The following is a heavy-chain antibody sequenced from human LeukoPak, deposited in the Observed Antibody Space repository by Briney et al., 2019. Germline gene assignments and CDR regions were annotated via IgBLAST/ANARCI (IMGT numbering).Heavy chain of an antibody. D-gene: IGHD3-16*01. Sequence: GGSLRLSCAASGFTLGTSWMSWVRQTPGKGLEWVANIKQDGSEKYYVDSVKGRFTISRDNAKNSPYLQMNSLGAEDTAVYYFAKQAPPPTFFYYLGQGTLVTVSS. V-gene: IGHV3-7*01. CDR2: IKQDGSEK. CDR1: GFTLGTSW. J-gene: IGHJ4*02. CDR3: AKQAPPPTFFYY.